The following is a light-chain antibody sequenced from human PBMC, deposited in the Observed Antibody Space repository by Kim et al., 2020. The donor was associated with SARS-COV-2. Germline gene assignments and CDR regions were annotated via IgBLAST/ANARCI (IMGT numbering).Light chain of an antibody. CDR3: QQSYSTPPLT. V-gene: IGKV1-39*01. Sequence: DIQMTQSPSSLSASVGDRVTITCRASQSISSYLNWYQQKPGKAPKLLIYAASSLQSGVPSRFSDSGSGTDFTLTISSLQPEDFATYYCQQSYSTPPLTFGGGTKLEIK. J-gene: IGKJ4*01. CDR1: QSISSY. CDR2: AAS.